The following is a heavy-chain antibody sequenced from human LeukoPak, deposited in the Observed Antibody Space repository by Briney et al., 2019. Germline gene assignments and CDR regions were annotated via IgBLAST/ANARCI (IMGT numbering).Heavy chain of an antibody. CDR1: GVSISSSEW. V-gene: IGHV4-4*02. CDR3: ARADTTMVIIDL. Sequence: SGTLSLTCAVSGVSISSSEWWIWVRQPPGQGLEWIGEIHRAGRTRYNPSLKSRVTISVDTSKNQFSLKLSSVTAADTAVYYCARADTTMVIIDLWGRGTLVTVSS. J-gene: IGHJ2*01. CDR2: IHRAGRT. D-gene: IGHD5-18*01.